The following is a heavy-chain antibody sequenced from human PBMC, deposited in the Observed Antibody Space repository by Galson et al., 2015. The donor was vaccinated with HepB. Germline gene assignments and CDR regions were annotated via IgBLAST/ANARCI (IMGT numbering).Heavy chain of an antibody. CDR2: ISWNGGNI. CDR1: GFTFDDYA. V-gene: IGHV3-9*01. Sequence: SLRLSCAASGFTFDDYAMHWVRQAPGKGLEWVPGISWNGGNIGYADSVKGRFTISRDNAKNSLYLQMNSLSAEDTAFYYCAKGGHYYYYMDVWGKGTTVTVSS. J-gene: IGHJ6*03. CDR3: AKGGHYYYYMDV.